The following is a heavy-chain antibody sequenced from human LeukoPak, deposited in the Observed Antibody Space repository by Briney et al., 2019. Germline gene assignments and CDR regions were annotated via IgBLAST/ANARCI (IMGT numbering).Heavy chain of an antibody. CDR3: ATLLWFGDFDY. CDR1: GYLFTGFF. Sequence: ASVKVSCKTSGYLFTGFFIHCVRQAPGQGLEWMGSVSPNNGGTSYAQRFQGRVNMTSDTSTRTDYLQLSGLRFDDTAVYYCATLLWFGDFDYWGQGTPVTVS. CDR2: VSPNNGGT. D-gene: IGHD3-10*01. V-gene: IGHV1-2*02. J-gene: IGHJ4*02.